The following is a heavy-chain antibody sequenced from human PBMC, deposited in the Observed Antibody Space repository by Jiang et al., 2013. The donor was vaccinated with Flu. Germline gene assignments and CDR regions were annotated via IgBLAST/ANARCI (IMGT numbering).Heavy chain of an antibody. CDR2: INAGNGNT. CDR1: SYA. J-gene: IGHJ4*02. D-gene: IGHD1-26*01. CDR3: ARGVGATTGLDY. Sequence: SYAMHWVARAPGTKGLEWMGWINAGNGNTKYSQKFQGRVTITRDTSASTAYMELSSLRSEDTAVYYCARGVGATTGLDYWGQGTLVTVSS. V-gene: IGHV1-3*01.